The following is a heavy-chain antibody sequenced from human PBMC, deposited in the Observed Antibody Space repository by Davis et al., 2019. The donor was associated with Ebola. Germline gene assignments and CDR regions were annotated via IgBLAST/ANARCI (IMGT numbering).Heavy chain of an antibody. CDR2: ISSSGSTI. CDR3: ASQYCSGGSCGMDV. V-gene: IGHV3-11*04. D-gene: IGHD2-15*01. J-gene: IGHJ6*02. CDR1: GFTFSDYY. Sequence: PGGSLRLSCAASGFTFSDYYTSWIRQAPGKGLEWVSYISSSGSTIYYADSVKGRFTISRDNAKNSLYLQMNSLRAEDTAVYYCASQYCSGGSCGMDVWGQGTTVTVSS.